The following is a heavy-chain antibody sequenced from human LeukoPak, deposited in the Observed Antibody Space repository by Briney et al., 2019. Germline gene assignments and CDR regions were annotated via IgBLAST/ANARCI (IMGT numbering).Heavy chain of an antibody. CDR2: INSDGSIT. CDR3: AREVAVAAFDI. CDR1: GFTFSSYW. Sequence: GGSLRLSCAASGFTFSSYWMHWVRQAPGKGLVWVSRINSDGSITSYADSVKGRFTISRDNAKNTLYLQMNSLRAEDTAVYYCAREVAVAAFDIWGQGTMVTVSS. D-gene: IGHD6-19*01. J-gene: IGHJ3*02. V-gene: IGHV3-74*01.